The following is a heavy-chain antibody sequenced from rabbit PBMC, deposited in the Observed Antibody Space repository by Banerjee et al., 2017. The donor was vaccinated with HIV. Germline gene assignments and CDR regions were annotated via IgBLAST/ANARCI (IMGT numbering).Heavy chain of an antibody. CDR3: ARAYNGFDGFDYGTPCYLTL. V-gene: IGHV1S40*01. CDR2: IGGGFAGNT. CDR1: GFDFSSSHY. Sequence: QSLEESGGDLVKPGASLTLTCKASGFDFSSSHYICWVRQAPGKGLEWIACIGGGFAGNTYYANWAKGRFTISKTSSTTVTLQMTSLTAADMATYFCARAYNGFDGFDYGTPCYLTLWGQGTLVTVS. D-gene: IGHD2-1*01. J-gene: IGHJ3*01.